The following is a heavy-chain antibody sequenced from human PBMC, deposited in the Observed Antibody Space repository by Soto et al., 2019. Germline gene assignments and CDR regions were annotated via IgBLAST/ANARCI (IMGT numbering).Heavy chain of an antibody. V-gene: IGHV1-3*01. D-gene: IGHD4-17*01. J-gene: IGHJ6*02. CDR3: ARVVEVYGDMDV. CDR2: INAGNGNT. Sequence: QVQLVQSGAEVKKPGASVKVSCKASGYTFTSYAMHWVRQAPGQRLEWMGWINAGNGNTKYSQKFQGRVTITRDTSASTAYMELSSLRSEDTAVYYCARVVEVYGDMDVWGQGTTFTVSS. CDR1: GYTFTSYA.